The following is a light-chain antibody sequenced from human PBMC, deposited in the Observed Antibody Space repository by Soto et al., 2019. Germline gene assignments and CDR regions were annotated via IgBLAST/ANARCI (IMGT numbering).Light chain of an antibody. Sequence: LTQPRSVSGSPGQSVTISCTGTSSDVGGYNYVSWYQQHPGKAPKLMIYDVSKRPSGVPDRFSGSKSGNTASLTISGLQAEDEADYYCCSYAGSYTYVFGSGTKVTVL. J-gene: IGLJ1*01. CDR1: SSDVGGYNY. CDR3: CSYAGSYTYV. V-gene: IGLV2-11*01. CDR2: DVS.